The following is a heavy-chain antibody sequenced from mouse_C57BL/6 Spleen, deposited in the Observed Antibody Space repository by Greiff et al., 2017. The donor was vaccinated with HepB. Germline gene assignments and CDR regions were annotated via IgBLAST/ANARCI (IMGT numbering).Heavy chain of an antibody. Sequence: QVQLQQSGPELVKPGASVKISCKASGYTFTDYYINWVKQRPGQGLEWIRWIYPGSGNTKYNEKFKGKATLTVDTSSSTAYMQLSSLTSEDSAVYFCARWLLTPYYAMDYWGQGTSVTVSS. CDR3: ARWLLTPYYAMDY. D-gene: IGHD2-3*01. V-gene: IGHV1-84*01. J-gene: IGHJ4*01. CDR1: GYTFTDYY. CDR2: IYPGSGNT.